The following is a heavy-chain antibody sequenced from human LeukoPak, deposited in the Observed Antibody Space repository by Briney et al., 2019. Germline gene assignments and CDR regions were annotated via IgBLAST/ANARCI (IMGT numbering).Heavy chain of an antibody. J-gene: IGHJ4*02. CDR2: IRSEANSYAT. CDR3: TRLNYDTLTLGY. V-gene: IGHV3-73*01. D-gene: IGHD3-9*01. Sequence: GGSLRLSCAASGFTFSGSAMHWVRQASGKGLEWVGRIRSEANSYATAYAASVKGRFTISRDDSKNTAYLQMNSLKTEDTAVYYCTRLNYDTLTLGYWGQGTLVTVSS. CDR1: GFTFSGSA.